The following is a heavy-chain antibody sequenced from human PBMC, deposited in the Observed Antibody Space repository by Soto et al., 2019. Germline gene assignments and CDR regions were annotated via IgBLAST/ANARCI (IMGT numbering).Heavy chain of an antibody. J-gene: IGHJ4*02. D-gene: IGHD5-12*01. CDR1: GGSISSYY. Sequence: SETLSLTCTVSGGSISSYYWSWIRQPPGKGLEWIGYIYYSGSTNYNPSLKSRVTISVDTSKNQFSLKLSSVTAADTAVYYCARVPRYSGYDFLNYFDYWGQGTLVTVSS. CDR3: ARVPRYSGYDFLNYFDY. CDR2: IYYSGST. V-gene: IGHV4-59*01.